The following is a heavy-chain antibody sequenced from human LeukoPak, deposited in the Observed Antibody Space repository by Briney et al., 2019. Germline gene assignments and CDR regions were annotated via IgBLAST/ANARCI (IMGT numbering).Heavy chain of an antibody. CDR2: IRFDGNEK. D-gene: IGHD3-10*02. V-gene: IGHV3-30*02. CDR3: AELGITMIGGV. Sequence: GGSLRLSCAASGFTFSYYGFHWVRQAPGKGLEWVAFIRFDGNEKYYADSVKGRFTISKDTSRNTLYLQMNSLRAEDTAVYYCAELGITMIGGVWGKGTTVTISS. J-gene: IGHJ6*04. CDR1: GFTFSYYG.